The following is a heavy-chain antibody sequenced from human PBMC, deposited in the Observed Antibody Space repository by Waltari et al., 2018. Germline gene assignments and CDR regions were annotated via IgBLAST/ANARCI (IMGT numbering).Heavy chain of an antibody. V-gene: IGHV4-61*02. CDR3: ARAPLRGRPDY. D-gene: IGHD3-10*01. Sequence: QVQLQESGPGLVKPSQTLSLTCTVSGGSISSGSYYWSWIRQPAGKGLEWIGRIYTSGSTNYNPSLKSRVTISVDTSKNQFSLKLSSVTAADTAVYYCARAPLRGRPDYWGQGTLVTVSS. CDR1: GGSISSGSYY. J-gene: IGHJ4*02. CDR2: IYTSGST.